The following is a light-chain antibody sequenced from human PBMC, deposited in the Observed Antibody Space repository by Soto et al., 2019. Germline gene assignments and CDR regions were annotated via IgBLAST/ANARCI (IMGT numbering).Light chain of an antibody. CDR2: AAS. CDR1: QTIIRY. V-gene: IGKV1-39*01. Sequence: DIQMTQSPSSLSAFVGDRVTITCRASQTIIRYLNWYQQKPGRAPNLLIYAASSLQSGVPSRISGSVSGTEFTLTITSLQPEDFATYYCQQSYSTLFTFGPGTKVEIK. CDR3: QQSYSTLFT. J-gene: IGKJ3*01.